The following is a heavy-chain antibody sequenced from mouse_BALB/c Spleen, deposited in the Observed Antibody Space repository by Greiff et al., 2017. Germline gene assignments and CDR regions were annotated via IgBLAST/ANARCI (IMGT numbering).Heavy chain of an antibody. Sequence: VQLKQSGAELVKPGASVKLSCTASGFNIKDTYMHWVKQRPEQGLEWIGRIDPANGNTKYDPKFQGKATITADTSSNTAYLQLSSLTSEDTAVYYCARVYGSSYPAWFAYWGQGTLVTVSA. CDR1: GFNIKDTY. J-gene: IGHJ3*01. CDR3: ARVYGSSYPAWFAY. V-gene: IGHV14-3*02. D-gene: IGHD1-1*01. CDR2: IDPANGNT.